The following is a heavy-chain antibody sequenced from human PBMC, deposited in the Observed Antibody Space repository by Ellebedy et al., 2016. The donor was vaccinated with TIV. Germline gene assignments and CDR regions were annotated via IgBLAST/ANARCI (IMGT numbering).Heavy chain of an antibody. J-gene: IGHJ5*02. Sequence: GGSLRLSCAASGFTVSTHYMSWVRQAPGKGLEWVSIIYSDGATYYADSVKGRFTISRDNSKNTLYVQMNSLRAEDTAVYYCAKGGRGNWFDPWGQGTLATVSS. CDR1: GFTVSTHY. CDR3: AKGGRGNWFDP. CDR2: IYSDGAT. V-gene: IGHV3-53*01. D-gene: IGHD5-24*01.